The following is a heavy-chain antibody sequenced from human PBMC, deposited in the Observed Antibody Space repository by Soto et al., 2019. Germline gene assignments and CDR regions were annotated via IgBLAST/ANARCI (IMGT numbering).Heavy chain of an antibody. D-gene: IGHD5-18*01. CDR3: ARGLNGYLYYFDY. V-gene: IGHV1-3*01. CDR1: GYTFTSYA. Sequence: QVQLVQSGAEVKKPGASVKVSCKASGYTFTSYAMHWVRQAPGQRLEWMGWINAGNGNTKYSQKFQGRVTITRDTSARTAYMELSSPRSEDTAVYYCARGLNGYLYYFDYWGQGTLVTVS. CDR2: INAGNGNT. J-gene: IGHJ4*02.